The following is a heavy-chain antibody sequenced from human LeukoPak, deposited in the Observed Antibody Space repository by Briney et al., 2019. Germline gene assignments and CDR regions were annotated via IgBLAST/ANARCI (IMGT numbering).Heavy chain of an antibody. V-gene: IGHV3-48*03. CDR2: IRRSGTNL. Sequence: GGSLRLSCVASGFTFSTSDMNWVRQAPGKGLDWVSYIRRSGTNLYYAESVKGRFTISRDNAKKSLYLQMNSLRVEDTAVYYCARMGGNLSRWGQGTLVTVSS. CDR1: GFTFSTSD. J-gene: IGHJ4*02. D-gene: IGHD1-26*01. CDR3: ARMGGNLSR.